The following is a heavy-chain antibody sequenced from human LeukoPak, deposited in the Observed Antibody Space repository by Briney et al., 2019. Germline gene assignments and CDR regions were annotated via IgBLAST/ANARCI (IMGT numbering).Heavy chain of an antibody. V-gene: IGHV1-69*05. Sequence: ASVNVSCKASVGTFSSYAIRWVGQAPGQGLEGMGWIIPIFGTANYAQKFQGRVTITTDESTSTAYMELSSLRSEDTAVYYCAREVIWGYMDVWGKGTTVTVSS. CDR3: AREVIWGYMDV. D-gene: IGHD2-21*01. CDR2: IIPIFGTA. CDR1: VGTFSSYA. J-gene: IGHJ6*03.